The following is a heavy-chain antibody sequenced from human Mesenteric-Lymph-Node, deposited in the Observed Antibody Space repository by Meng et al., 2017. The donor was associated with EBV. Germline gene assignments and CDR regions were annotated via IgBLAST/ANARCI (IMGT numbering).Heavy chain of an antibody. V-gene: IGHV4-4*02. CDR3: ARVAYCSGGSCYLYYFDY. CDR2: IYHSGST. D-gene: IGHD2-15*01. CDR1: GGSISSSNW. J-gene: IGHJ4*02. Sequence: QVRRRGSGPGLVKPSGTLSLTCAVSGGSISSSNWWSWVRQPPGKGLEWIGEIYHSGSTNYNPSLKSRVTISVDKSKNQFSLKLSSVTAADTAVYYCARVAYCSGGSCYLYYFDYWGQGTLVTVSS.